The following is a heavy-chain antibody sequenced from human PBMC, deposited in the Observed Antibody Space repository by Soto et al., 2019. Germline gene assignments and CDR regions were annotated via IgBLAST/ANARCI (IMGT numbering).Heavy chain of an antibody. J-gene: IGHJ4*02. CDR3: ANDDSAGYNSSLDF. CDR1: GFTFSSDA. CDR2: ITYGGGAT. V-gene: IGHV3-23*01. D-gene: IGHD3-22*01. Sequence: EVQLLESGGGLVQPGGSLRLSCAASGFTFSSDAMNWVRQGPGKGLEWVSTITYGGGATYYADSVRGRFTIDRDNSKNTLYLQMNSLRGEDTAVYYCANDDSAGYNSSLDFWGQGSLVTVAS.